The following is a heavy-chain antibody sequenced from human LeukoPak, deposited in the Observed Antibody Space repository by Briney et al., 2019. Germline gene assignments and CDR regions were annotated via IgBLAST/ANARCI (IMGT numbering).Heavy chain of an antibody. CDR1: GFTLTHYN. Sequence: PGGSLRLSCAASGFTLTHYNMNWVRQAPGKGLEWVSYITNSGTTIYYADPVKGRFTISRDNAKNSLYLQMNSLRAEDTAVYYCARDGHYDILTGYFQDWGQGTLVTVSS. J-gene: IGHJ1*01. D-gene: IGHD3-9*01. V-gene: IGHV3-11*01. CDR3: ARDGHYDILTGYFQD. CDR2: ITNSGTTI.